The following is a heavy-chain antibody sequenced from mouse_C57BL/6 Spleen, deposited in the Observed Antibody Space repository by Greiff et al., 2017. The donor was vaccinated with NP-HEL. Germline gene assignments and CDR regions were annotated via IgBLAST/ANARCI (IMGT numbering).Heavy chain of an antibody. J-gene: IGHJ4*01. CDR2: ISYDGSN. CDR3: ARDYDYEHAMDY. CDR1: GYSITSGYY. Sequence: EVKLQESGPGLVKPSQSLSLTCSVTGYSITSGYYWNWIRQFPGNKLEWMGYISYDGSNNYNPSLKNRISITRDTSKNQFCLKLNSVTTEDTATYYCARDYDYEHAMDYWGQGTSVTVSS. D-gene: IGHD2-4*01. V-gene: IGHV3-6*01.